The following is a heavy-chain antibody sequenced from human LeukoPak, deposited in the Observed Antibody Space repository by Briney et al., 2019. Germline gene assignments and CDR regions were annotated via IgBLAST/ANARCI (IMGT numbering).Heavy chain of an antibody. Sequence: GGSLRLSCAASGFTVSSNYMTWVRQAPGKGLEWVSIIYDNGNTHYADSVKGRFTVTRDNSRNTVSLEMNSLRVDDTAVYYCVSHSNTLTGYSFDYWGQGTLVTVSS. J-gene: IGHJ4*02. CDR2: IYDNGNT. CDR1: GFTVSSNY. D-gene: IGHD3-9*01. V-gene: IGHV3-53*01. CDR3: VSHSNTLTGYSFDY.